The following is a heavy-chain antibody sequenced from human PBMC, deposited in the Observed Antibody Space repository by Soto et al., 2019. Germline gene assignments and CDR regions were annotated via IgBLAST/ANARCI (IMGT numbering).Heavy chain of an antibody. V-gene: IGHV4-31*03. Sequence: PSETRPLTCTVACGSSSSGGYYWSLIRQHPGKSLEWIRYIYYSGSTYYNPSLKSRVTISVDTSKNQFSLKLSSVTAADTAVYYCAREGGAGYNWRYFQHWGQGTLGTVCS. CDR2: IYYSGST. CDR1: CGSSSSGGYY. J-gene: IGHJ1*01. D-gene: IGHD5-12*01. CDR3: AREGGAGYNWRYFQH.